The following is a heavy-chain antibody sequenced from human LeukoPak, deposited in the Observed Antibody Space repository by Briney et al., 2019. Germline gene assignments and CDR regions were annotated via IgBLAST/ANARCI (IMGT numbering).Heavy chain of an antibody. CDR1: GGSFSGYY. CDR2: INHSGST. Sequence: SETLSLTCAVYGGSFSGYYWSWTRQPPGKGLEWIGEINHSGSTNYNPSLKSRVTISVDTSKNQFSLKLSSVTAADTAVYYCARERSSSSWNWFDPWGQGTLVTVSS. V-gene: IGHV4-34*01. J-gene: IGHJ5*02. D-gene: IGHD6-13*01. CDR3: ARERSSSSWNWFDP.